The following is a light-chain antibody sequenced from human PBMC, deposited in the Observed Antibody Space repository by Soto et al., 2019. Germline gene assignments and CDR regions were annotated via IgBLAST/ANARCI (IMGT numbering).Light chain of an antibody. CDR3: HQYSNWPSVT. CDR2: GAS. J-gene: IGKJ3*01. V-gene: IGKV3D-15*01. CDR1: QSVSSN. Sequence: EIVMTQSPVTLSLSPGERATLSCRASQSVSSNLAWYQQKRGQGPRLLIYGASTRASGIPARFSGSGSGTEFTLTISSLQSEDCAVYFCHQYSNWPSVTFGPGTTVDIK.